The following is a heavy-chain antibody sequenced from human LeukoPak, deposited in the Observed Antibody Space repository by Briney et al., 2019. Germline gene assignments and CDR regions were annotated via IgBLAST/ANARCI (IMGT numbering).Heavy chain of an antibody. V-gene: IGHV4-59*01. CDR2: IYYSGST. CDR3: ARVVARTETIAQNLAPGYYGMDV. J-gene: IGHJ6*02. CDR1: GGSISSYY. D-gene: IGHD5-12*01. Sequence: PSETLSLTCTVSGGSISSYYWSWIRQPPGKGLEWIGYIYYSGSTNYNPSLKSRVTISVDTSKNQFSLKLSSVTAADTAVYYCARVVARTETIAQNLAPGYYGMDVWGQGTTVTVSS.